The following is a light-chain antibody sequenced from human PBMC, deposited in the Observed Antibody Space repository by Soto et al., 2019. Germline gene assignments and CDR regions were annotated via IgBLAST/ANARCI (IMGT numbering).Light chain of an antibody. J-gene: IGKJ1*01. V-gene: IGKV1-16*02. Sequence: DVQMTQSPSSLSASVGDRVTITCRASQGINNYLAWFQQKPGKAPTSLIYAASSLQSGVPSKFSGSGSGTDFTLTNSSLQPEDVATYYCQQYDSYPRTFGQGTRVEIK. CDR3: QQYDSYPRT. CDR1: QGINNY. CDR2: AAS.